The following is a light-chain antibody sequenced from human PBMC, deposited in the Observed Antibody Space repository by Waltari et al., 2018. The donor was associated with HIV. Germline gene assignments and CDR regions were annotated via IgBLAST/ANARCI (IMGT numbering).Light chain of an antibody. CDR3: QAWDSSTYV. V-gene: IGLV3-1*01. CDR1: KLGEKY. Sequence: SSELTQPPSVSVSPGQTASITCAGDKLGEKYACWYQPNPGQSPVLVIYQDSKRPSGIPERFSGSNSGNTATLTISGTQAMDEADYYCQAWDSSTYVFGTGTKVTVL. CDR2: QDS. J-gene: IGLJ1*01.